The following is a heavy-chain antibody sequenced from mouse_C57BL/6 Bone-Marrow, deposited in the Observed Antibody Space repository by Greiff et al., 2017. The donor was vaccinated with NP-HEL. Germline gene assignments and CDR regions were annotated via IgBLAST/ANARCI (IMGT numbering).Heavy chain of an antibody. D-gene: IGHD1-1*01. CDR3: ARETYHYGSSSPGDY. V-gene: IGHV1-58*01. CDR1: GYTFTSYG. Sequence: EVQLQQSGAELVRPGSSVKMSCKTSGYTFTSYGINWVKQRPGQGLEWIGYIYIGNGYTEYTEKFKGKATLTSDTSSSTAYMQLSSLTSEDSAIYFCARETYHYGSSSPGDYWGQGTSVTVSS. CDR2: IYIGNGYT. J-gene: IGHJ4*01.